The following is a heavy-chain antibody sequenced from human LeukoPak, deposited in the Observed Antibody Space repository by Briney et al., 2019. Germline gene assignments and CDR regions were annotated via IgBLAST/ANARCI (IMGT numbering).Heavy chain of an antibody. J-gene: IGHJ4*02. CDR2: ISSSSSTI. Sequence: GGSLRLSCAASGFTFSTYNMNWVRQAPGKGLEWVSYISSSSSTIYYADSVKGRFTISRDNAKNSLYLQMNSLRVEDTALYYCARVTTYSSSWFGDFDSWGQGALVTVSS. CDR1: GFTFSTYN. CDR3: ARVTTYSSSWFGDFDS. V-gene: IGHV3-48*04. D-gene: IGHD6-13*01.